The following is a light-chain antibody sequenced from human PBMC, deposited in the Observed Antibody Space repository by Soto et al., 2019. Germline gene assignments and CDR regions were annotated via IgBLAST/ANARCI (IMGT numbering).Light chain of an antibody. CDR2: GVA. CDR3: QQYGNSLWT. V-gene: IGKV3-20*01. Sequence: EIVLTQSPGTLSLSAGERATLSCRASQSVSSVSLAWYQQKPGQAPRLLIYGVAVRATGIPDRFSGSGSGTDFTLTISRLEPEAFVVYDCQQYGNSLWTFGQGTKVEIK. CDR1: QSVSSVS. J-gene: IGKJ1*01.